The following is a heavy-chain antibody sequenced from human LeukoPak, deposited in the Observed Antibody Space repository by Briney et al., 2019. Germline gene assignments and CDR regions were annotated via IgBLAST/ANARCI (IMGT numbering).Heavy chain of an antibody. CDR2: IYTSGST. Sequence: SETLSLTCTVSGGSISSYYWSWIRQPAGKGLEWIGRIYTSGSTNYNPSLKSRVTMSVDTSKNQFSLKLSSVTAADTAVYYCARDTPGYCSSTSCYEIYFDYWGQGTLVTVSS. D-gene: IGHD2-2*01. CDR1: GGSISSYY. CDR3: ARDTPGYCSSTSCYEIYFDY. V-gene: IGHV4-4*07. J-gene: IGHJ4*02.